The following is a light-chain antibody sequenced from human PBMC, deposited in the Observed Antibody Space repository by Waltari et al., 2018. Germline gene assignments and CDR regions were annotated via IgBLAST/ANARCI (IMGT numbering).Light chain of an antibody. V-gene: IGKV2-30*02. CDR1: QSLLHSDGNTY. CDR3: MQGTHWWT. Sequence: DVVLTQSPLSLPVTLGQPASISCRSSQSLLHSDGNTYLNWFQQRPDQSPRRLIYRVSNRDSGVPDRFSGSGSGTDFTLKISRVEAEDVGVYYCMQGTHWWTFGQGTKVEIK. J-gene: IGKJ1*01. CDR2: RVS.